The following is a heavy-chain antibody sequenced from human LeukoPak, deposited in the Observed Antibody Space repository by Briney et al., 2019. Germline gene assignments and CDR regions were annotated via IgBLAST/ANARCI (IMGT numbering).Heavy chain of an antibody. Sequence: GGSLRLSCAASGFTFSSYELNWVRQAPGKGLEWVSYISSSSSTIYYADSVKGRFTISRDNAKNSLYLQMNGLRAEDTAVYYCARDPSRGYTYGYGDYWGQGTLVTVSS. CDR2: ISSSSSTI. CDR3: ARDPSRGYTYGYGDY. CDR1: GFTFSSYE. V-gene: IGHV3-48*03. J-gene: IGHJ4*02. D-gene: IGHD5-18*01.